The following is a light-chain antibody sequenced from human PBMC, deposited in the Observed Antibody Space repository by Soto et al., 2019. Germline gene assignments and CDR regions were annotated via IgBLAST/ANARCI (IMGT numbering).Light chain of an antibody. CDR1: QSISSY. Sequence: DIQMTQSPSSLSASVGDRVTITCRASQSISSYLNWYQQKPGKAPKPLIYAASSLQSGVPSRFSRNGSSTYFPLTISSLQPEDFATYYGQQSYSTPYTFGQGTKLEIK. CDR3: QQSYSTPYT. J-gene: IGKJ2*01. V-gene: IGKV1-39*01. CDR2: AAS.